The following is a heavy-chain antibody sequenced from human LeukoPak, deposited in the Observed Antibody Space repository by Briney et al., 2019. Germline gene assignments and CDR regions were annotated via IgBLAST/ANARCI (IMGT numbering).Heavy chain of an antibody. V-gene: IGHV3-33*01. J-gene: IGHJ4*02. D-gene: IGHD6-19*01. Sequence: PGGSLRLSCAASGFTFSSYGMHWVRQAPGKGPEWVALIWHDGSNENYADSVKGRFTISRDNSKNTLYLQMNSPRADDTAVYYCARWSQYSGGGWYELDYWGQGTRVTVSS. CDR3: ARWSQYSGGGWYELDY. CDR1: GFTFSSYG. CDR2: IWHDGSNE.